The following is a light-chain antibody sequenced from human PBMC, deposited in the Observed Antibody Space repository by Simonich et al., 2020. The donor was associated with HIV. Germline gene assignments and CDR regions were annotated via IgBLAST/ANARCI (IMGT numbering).Light chain of an antibody. J-gene: IGKJ2*01. Sequence: DIVMTQSPDSLAVSLGERATINCKSSRSVLYSSNNKNYLAWYQQKPGQPPKLLIYWASTREAGVPSRFSGSGSGTDFTLTISSLQAEDVAVYYCQQYYSTPPYTFGQGTKLEIK. V-gene: IGKV4-1*01. CDR2: WAS. CDR3: QQYYSTPPYT. CDR1: RSVLYSSNNKNY.